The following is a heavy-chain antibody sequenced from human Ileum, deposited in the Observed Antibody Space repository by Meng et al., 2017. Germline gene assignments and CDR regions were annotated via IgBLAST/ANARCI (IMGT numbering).Heavy chain of an antibody. J-gene: IGHJ6*02. V-gene: IGHV1-58*01. CDR1: GFTFTSSA. Sequence: SVKVSCKASGFTFTSSAVQWVRQARGQRLEWIGWIVVGSGNTNYAQKFQERVTITRDMSTSTAYMELSSLRSEDTAVYYCAADKLRSIAVAGYYYYYGMDVWGQGTTVTVSS. CDR3: AADKLRSIAVAGYYYYYGMDV. D-gene: IGHD6-19*01. CDR2: IVVGSGNT.